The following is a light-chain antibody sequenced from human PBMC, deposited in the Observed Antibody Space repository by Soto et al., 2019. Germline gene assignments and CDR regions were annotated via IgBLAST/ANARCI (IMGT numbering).Light chain of an antibody. V-gene: IGKV3-15*01. CDR3: QQRYVWLT. CDR1: QSVAGN. J-gene: IGKJ4*01. CDR2: GVS. Sequence: EIVMTQSPATLSVSPGETATLSCRASQSVAGNLAWYQQKPGQPPRLLIYGVSTRATGVPARFSGSGSGTDFTLTISSLEPEDSAVYYCQQRYVWLTFGGGTKVDIK.